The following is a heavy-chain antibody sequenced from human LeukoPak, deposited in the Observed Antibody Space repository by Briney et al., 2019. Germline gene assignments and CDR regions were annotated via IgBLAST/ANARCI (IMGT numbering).Heavy chain of an antibody. CDR3: ARGRYTIGPGLGGFDSGAFDI. D-gene: IGHD3-16*01. Sequence: SQTLSLTCAISGDSVSSNSAAWNWIRQSPSRGLEWLGRTYYRSKWSNDYAVSVKSRIAINPDTSKNHFSLQLNSVTPEDTAVYYCARGRYTIGPGLGGFDSGAFDIWGQGTMVTVSS. CDR1: GDSVSSNSAA. CDR2: TYYRSKWSN. V-gene: IGHV6-1*01. J-gene: IGHJ3*02.